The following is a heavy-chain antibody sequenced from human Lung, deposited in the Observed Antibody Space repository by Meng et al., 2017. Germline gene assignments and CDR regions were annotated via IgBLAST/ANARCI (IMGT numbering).Heavy chain of an antibody. CDR1: GGSFSDYY. V-gene: IGHV4-34*01. J-gene: IGHJ4*02. CDR2: INHSGST. D-gene: IGHD4-11*01. CDR3: ARGPTTMAHDFDY. Sequence: QVQLQQLGAGLLKPSETLSPTCVVSGGSFSDYYWSWIRQPPGKGLEWIGEINHSGSTNYNPSLESRATISVDTSQNNLSLKLSSVTAADSAVYYCARGPTTMAHDFDYWGQGTLVTVSS.